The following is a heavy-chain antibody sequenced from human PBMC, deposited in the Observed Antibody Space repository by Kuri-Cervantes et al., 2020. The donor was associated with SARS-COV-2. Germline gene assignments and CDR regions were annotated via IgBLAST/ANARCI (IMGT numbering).Heavy chain of an antibody. CDR3: ARALDPGFLPQTIVAFPY. D-gene: IGHD4-11*01. J-gene: IGHJ4*02. CDR2: IGPSGTTK. Sequence: GGSLRLSCTASGFIFSDYYMTWIRQAPGKGLEWVSNIGPSGTTKYYADSVKGRFTISRDNAKNSLYLQMNSLRAEGTAVYYCARALDPGFLPQTIVAFPYWGQGTLVTVSS. CDR1: GFIFSDYY. V-gene: IGHV3-11*04.